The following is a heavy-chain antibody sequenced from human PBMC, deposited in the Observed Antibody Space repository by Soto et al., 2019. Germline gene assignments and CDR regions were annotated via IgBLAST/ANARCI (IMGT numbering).Heavy chain of an antibody. CDR2: IYYSGTT. D-gene: IGHD5-12*01. CDR3: VTNRGYYFYCFDS. V-gene: IGHV4-31*03. J-gene: IGHJ4*02. CDR1: GLSIKTGGYY. Sequence: SETLSLTCTVSGLSIKTGGYYWTWIRQNPERGREWIGYIYYSGTTYLNPSLESRISMSVDLSMNQFSMRLTSVTDADTAVYYCVTNRGYYFYCFDSCGQGAQVTVSS.